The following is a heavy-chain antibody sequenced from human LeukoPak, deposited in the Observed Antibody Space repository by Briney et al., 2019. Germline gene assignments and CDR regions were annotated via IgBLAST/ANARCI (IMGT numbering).Heavy chain of an antibody. J-gene: IGHJ6*02. CDR1: GFTFSSYW. CDR2: IDHNGNVN. Sequence: GGSLRLSCAASGFTFSSYWMNWARQAPGKGLEWVASIDHNGNVNYYVDSVKGRFTISRDNAKNSLYLQMSNLRAEDTAVYFCAREGGLDVWGQGATVTVSS. CDR3: AREGGLDV. V-gene: IGHV3-7*03.